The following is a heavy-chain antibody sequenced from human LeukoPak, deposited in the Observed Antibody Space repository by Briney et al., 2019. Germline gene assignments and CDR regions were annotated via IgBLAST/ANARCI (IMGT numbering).Heavy chain of an antibody. D-gene: IGHD3-10*01. CDR1: GFTFSSYA. V-gene: IGHV3-23*01. CDR2: ISGSGGST. Sequence: PGGSLRLSCAASGFTFSSYAMHWVRQAPGKGLEWVSAISGSGGSTYYADSVKGRFTISRDNSKNTLYLQMNSLRAEDTAVYYCARKGEYYGSDYPLVWGKGTTVTISS. CDR3: ARKGEYYGSDYPLV. J-gene: IGHJ6*04.